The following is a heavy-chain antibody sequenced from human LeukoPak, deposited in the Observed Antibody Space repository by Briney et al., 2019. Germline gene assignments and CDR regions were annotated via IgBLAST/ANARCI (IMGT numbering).Heavy chain of an antibody. J-gene: IGHJ4*02. CDR1: GFTFSSYG. V-gene: IGHV3-33*01. CDR3: ARSYYDSSGYYDVLDY. CDR2: IWYDGSNK. Sequence: GGSLRLSCAASGFTFSSYGMHWVRQAPGKGLEWVAVIWYDGSNKYYADSVKGRFTISRDNSKNTLYLQMNSLRAEDTAVYYCARSYYDSSGYYDVLDYWGQGTLVTVSS. D-gene: IGHD3-22*01.